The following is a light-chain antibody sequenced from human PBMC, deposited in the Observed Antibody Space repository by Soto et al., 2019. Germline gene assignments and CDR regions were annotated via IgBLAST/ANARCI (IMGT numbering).Light chain of an antibody. CDR2: EGS. V-gene: IGLV2-23*01. CDR3: CSYAGSDVV. CDR1: SSDVGSYNL. J-gene: IGLJ2*01. Sequence: QSVLTQPASVSGSPGQSITISCTGTSSDVGSYNLVSWYQQHPGKAPKLMIYEGSKRPSGVSNRFSGSKSGNMASLTISGLQAEDEADYYCCSYAGSDVVFGGGTKLTVL.